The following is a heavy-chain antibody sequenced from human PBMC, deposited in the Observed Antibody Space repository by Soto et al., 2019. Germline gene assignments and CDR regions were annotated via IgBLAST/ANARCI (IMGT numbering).Heavy chain of an antibody. CDR1: GYSISNGDY. J-gene: IGHJ4*02. V-gene: IGHV4-38-2*01. CDR3: ARNTSTYFDS. CDR2: VYYRGST. Sequence: LSLTFAVSGYSISNGDYWGWIRQAPGKGLEWIVSVYYRGSTHYEPSLRGRIAISVDTLKNQFSLRLPSVTAADTAMYFCARNTSTYFDSWGQG.